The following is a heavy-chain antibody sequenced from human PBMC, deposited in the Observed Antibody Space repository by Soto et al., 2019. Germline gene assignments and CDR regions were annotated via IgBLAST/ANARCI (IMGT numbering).Heavy chain of an antibody. J-gene: IGHJ6*02. D-gene: IGHD3-10*01. CDR2: IRSKANNYAT. CDR1: GFIFSASA. CDR3: TVSGAHYYYTLDA. Sequence: EVQLVESGGGLVQPGGSLKLSCAASGFIFSASAVHWVRQASGNGLEGIGRIRSKANNYATGYAASVNGRFTISRDDSKNTAYLQVNSLKTEDTAVYYCTVSGAHYYYTLDAWGQGTSVTVSS. V-gene: IGHV3-73*01.